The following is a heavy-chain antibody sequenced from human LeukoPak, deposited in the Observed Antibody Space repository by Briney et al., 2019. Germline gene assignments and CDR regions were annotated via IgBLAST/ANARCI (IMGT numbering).Heavy chain of an antibody. CDR2: INHSGST. D-gene: IGHD1-26*01. J-gene: IGHJ5*02. Sequence: PPETLSLTCAVYGGSFSGYYWSWIRQPPGKGLEWIGEINHSGSTNYNPSLKSRVTISVDTSKNQFSLKLSSVTAADTAVYYCARGQRGAVSFDPWGQGTLVTVSS. CDR3: ARGQRGAVSFDP. CDR1: GGSFSGYY. V-gene: IGHV4-34*01.